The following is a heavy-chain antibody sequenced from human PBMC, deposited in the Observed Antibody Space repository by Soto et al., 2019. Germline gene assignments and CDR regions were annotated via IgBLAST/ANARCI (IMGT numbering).Heavy chain of an antibody. D-gene: IGHD4-17*01. CDR1: GFTVSTYW. V-gene: IGHV3-74*01. CDR2: ISPDGSTT. CDR3: AKDRVPYSDYGRYFDL. Sequence: EVQLVESGGGLVQPGGSLRLSCAASGFTVSTYWMHWVRQDPGKGLMWVSRISPDGSTTTYADHVRGRFTISRDTAENTLYLQMNSLRVEDTAVYYCAKDRVPYSDYGRYFDLWGRGTLVTVSS. J-gene: IGHJ2*01.